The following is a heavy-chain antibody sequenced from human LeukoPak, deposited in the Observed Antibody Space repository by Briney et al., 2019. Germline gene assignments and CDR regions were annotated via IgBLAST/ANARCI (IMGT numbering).Heavy chain of an antibody. CDR1: GYTFTSYA. CDR2: INAGNGNT. V-gene: IGHV1-3*01. J-gene: IGHJ4*02. D-gene: IGHD2-2*02. Sequence: ASVKVSCTASGYTFTSYAMHWVRQAPGQRLEWMGWINAGNGNTKYSQKFQGRVTITRDTSASTAYMELSSPRSEDTAVYYCARGGGEYCSSTSCYTTPFDYWGQGTLVTVSS. CDR3: ARGGGEYCSSTSCYTTPFDY.